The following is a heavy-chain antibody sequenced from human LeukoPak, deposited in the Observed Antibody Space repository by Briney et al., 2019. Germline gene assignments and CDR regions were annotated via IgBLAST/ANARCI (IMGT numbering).Heavy chain of an antibody. CDR2: IDPSDSYT. CDR1: GYSFTSYW. Sequence: GESLKISCKGSGYSFTSYWISWVRQMPGKGLEWMGRIDPSDSYTNYSPSFQGHVTISADKSISTAYLQWSSLKASDTAMYYCAGLRVGQWLDGARAFDIWGQGTMVTVSS. V-gene: IGHV5-10-1*01. J-gene: IGHJ3*02. D-gene: IGHD6-19*01. CDR3: AGLRVGQWLDGARAFDI.